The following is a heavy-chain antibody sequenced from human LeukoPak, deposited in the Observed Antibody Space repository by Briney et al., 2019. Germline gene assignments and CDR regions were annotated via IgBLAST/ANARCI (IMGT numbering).Heavy chain of an antibody. J-gene: IGHJ3*02. CDR1: GFNVSSDY. Sequence: PGGPLRLSCAASGFNVSSDYINWFRQAPGKGLEWVSVIYSSGSTYYADSVEGRLTISRHTSENTLYLHMNNLRPEDTAVYYCVRATSSLAFYIWGQGTEVTVSS. D-gene: IGHD6-6*01. CDR2: IYSSGST. CDR3: VRATSSLAFYI. V-gene: IGHV3-53*04.